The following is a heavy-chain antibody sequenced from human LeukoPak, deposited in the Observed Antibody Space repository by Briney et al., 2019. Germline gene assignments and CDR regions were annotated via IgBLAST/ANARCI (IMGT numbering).Heavy chain of an antibody. V-gene: IGHV4-31*03. J-gene: IGHJ6*02. CDR2: IYYSGST. CDR1: GGSISSGGYY. Sequence: LSLTCTVSGGSISSGGYYWSWIRQHPGKGLEWIGHIYYSGSTYYNPSLKSRVTISVDTSKNQFSLKLSSVTAADTAVYYCARELGNNWNYLYYYGMDVWGQGTTVTVSS. D-gene: IGHD1-7*01. CDR3: ARELGNNWNYLYYYGMDV.